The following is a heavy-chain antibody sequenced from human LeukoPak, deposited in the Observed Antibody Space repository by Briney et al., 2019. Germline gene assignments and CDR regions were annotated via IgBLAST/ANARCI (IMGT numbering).Heavy chain of an antibody. CDR1: GRFFSGYY. CDR3: ARGRRAARPPYYLDY. V-gene: IGHV4-34*01. D-gene: IGHD6-6*01. CDR2: INHSGST. J-gene: IGHJ4*02. Sequence: SGTLSLICAVHGRFFSGYYWSWLRQPPGQGLEWLGEINHSGSTNYNPSLKSRVTISVDTSKNQFSLNLRSVPAADTAVYYCARGRRAARPPYYLDYCGQGTLVTVPS.